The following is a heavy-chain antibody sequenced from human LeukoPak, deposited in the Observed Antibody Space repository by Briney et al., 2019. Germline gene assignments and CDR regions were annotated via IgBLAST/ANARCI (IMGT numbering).Heavy chain of an antibody. Sequence: ASVKVSCKASGYTFTGYYMHWVRQAPGQGLEWMGWINPNSGGTNYAQKFQGRVTMTRDTSISTAYMELSRLRSDDTAVYYCARDLDYGGNSKPEYFQHWGQGTLVTVSS. J-gene: IGHJ1*01. D-gene: IGHD4-23*01. CDR2: INPNSGGT. V-gene: IGHV1-2*02. CDR3: ARDLDYGGNSKPEYFQH. CDR1: GYTFTGYY.